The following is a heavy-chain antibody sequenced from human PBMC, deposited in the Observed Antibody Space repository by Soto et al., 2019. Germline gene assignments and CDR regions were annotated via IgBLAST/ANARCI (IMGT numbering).Heavy chain of an antibody. CDR1: GFTFSSYA. J-gene: IGHJ4*02. CDR3: ARAAAEQWLDYFDY. V-gene: IGHV3-30-3*01. Sequence: GGSLRLSCAASGFTFSSYAMHWVRQAPGKGLEWVAVISYDGSNKYYADSVKGRFTISRDNSKNTLYLQMNSLRAEDTAVYYCARAAAEQWLDYFDYWGQGTLVTVSS. D-gene: IGHD6-19*01. CDR2: ISYDGSNK.